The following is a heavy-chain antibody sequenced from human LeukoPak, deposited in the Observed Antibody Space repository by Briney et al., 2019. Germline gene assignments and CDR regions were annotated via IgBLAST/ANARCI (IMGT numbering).Heavy chain of an antibody. CDR1: GGSISSSSYY. CDR2: IYYSGST. J-gene: IGHJ6*03. CDR3: ARDQSAHYYYYMDV. V-gene: IGHV4-39*02. Sequence: SETLSLTCTVSGGSISSSSYYWGWIRQPPGKGLEWIGSIYYSGSTYYNPSLKSRVTISVDTSKNQFSLKLSSVTAADTAVYYCARDQSAHYYYYMDVWGKGTTVTVSS.